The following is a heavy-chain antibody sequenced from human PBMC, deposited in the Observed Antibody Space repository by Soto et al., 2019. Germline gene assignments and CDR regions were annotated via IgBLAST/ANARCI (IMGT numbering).Heavy chain of an antibody. V-gene: IGHV1-18*01. CDR2: ISAYNGNT. D-gene: IGHD3-22*01. Sequence: GASVKVSCKASGYTFTSYGISWLRQAPGQGLEWMGWISAYNGNTNYAQKLQGRVTMTTDTSTSTAYMELRSLRSDDTAVYYCATGYYDSSGYYPGSRDYWGQGTLVTVSS. J-gene: IGHJ4*02. CDR3: ATGYYDSSGYYPGSRDY. CDR1: GYTFTSYG.